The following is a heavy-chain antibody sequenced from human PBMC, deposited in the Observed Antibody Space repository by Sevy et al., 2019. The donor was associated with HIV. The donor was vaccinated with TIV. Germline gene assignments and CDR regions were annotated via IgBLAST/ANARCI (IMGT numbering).Heavy chain of an antibody. Sequence: GGSLRLSCAASGFTFSSHAMHWVRQAPGKGLEWVALISYDGVIKYYAESVKGRFTISRDNSKNTLYLQMNRLRADETAVYYCAREAGYSTGWSPGNYWGQGTLVTVSS. J-gene: IGHJ4*02. CDR3: AREAGYSTGWSPGNY. CDR2: ISYDGVIK. V-gene: IGHV3-30*04. CDR1: GFTFSSHA. D-gene: IGHD6-19*01.